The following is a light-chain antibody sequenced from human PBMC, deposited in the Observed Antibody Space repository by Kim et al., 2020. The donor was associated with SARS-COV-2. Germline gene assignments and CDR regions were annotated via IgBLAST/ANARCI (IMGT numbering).Light chain of an antibody. V-gene: IGKV3-15*01. J-gene: IGKJ4*01. Sequence: SPGERATLSCRASQSVSSNLAWYQQKRGQAPRLLIYGASTRATGIPGRFSGSGSGTEFTLTISSLQSEDFAVYYCQQYNNWPPLTFGGGTKVDIK. CDR3: QQYNNWPPLT. CDR1: QSVSSN. CDR2: GAS.